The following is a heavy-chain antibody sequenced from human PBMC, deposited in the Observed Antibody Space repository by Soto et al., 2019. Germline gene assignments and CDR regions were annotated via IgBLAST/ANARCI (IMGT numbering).Heavy chain of an antibody. V-gene: IGHV3-33*01. CDR1: GFTLGGFG. J-gene: IGHJ4*02. D-gene: IGHD6-13*01. Sequence: QVQLVESGGGVVQPGRSLRLSCAASGFTLGGFGMHWVRQAPGKGLEWVAVIWCDGSIEYYADSVKGRFTISRDNSKNTLYLQMNSLRAEDTAVYYCARDKTIAAAGPFDYWGQGTLVTVSS. CDR2: IWCDGSIE. CDR3: ARDKTIAAAGPFDY.